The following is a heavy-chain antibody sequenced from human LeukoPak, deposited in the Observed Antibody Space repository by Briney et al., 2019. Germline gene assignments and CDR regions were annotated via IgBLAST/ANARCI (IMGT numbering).Heavy chain of an antibody. V-gene: IGHV5-51*01. CDR2: IYSGDSDA. D-gene: IGHD3-10*01. CDR1: GYSFTNYW. J-gene: IGHJ5*02. CDR3: ARRTLITMVRGVIRDWFDP. Sequence: GESLKISCKGSGYSFTNYWIVWVRQMPGKGLEWMGIIYSGDSDARYSPSFQGQVTISVDKSISTAYLQWSSLKASDTAMYYCARRTLITMVRGVIRDWFDPWGQGTLVTVS.